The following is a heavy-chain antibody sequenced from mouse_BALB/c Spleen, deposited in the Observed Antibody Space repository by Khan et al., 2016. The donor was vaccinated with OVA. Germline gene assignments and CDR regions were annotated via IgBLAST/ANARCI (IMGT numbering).Heavy chain of an antibody. D-gene: IGHD2-2*01. Sequence: LQQSGPELMKPGASVKISCKASGYSFTSYYIHWVMQSHGTSLEWIGYIDPFSGGTTYNQKFKGKATLTVDKSSSTAYIPLSNLTSEDSAVYYCTRHGYVAWFTYWGQGTLVTVSA. CDR1: GYSFTSYY. CDR3: TRHGYVAWFTY. J-gene: IGHJ3*01. V-gene: IGHV1S135*01. CDR2: IDPFSGGT.